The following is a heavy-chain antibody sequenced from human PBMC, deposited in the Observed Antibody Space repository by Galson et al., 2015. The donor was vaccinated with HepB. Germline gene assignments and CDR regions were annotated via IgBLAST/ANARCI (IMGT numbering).Heavy chain of an antibody. V-gene: IGHV3-11*06. D-gene: IGHD6-13*01. CDR1: GFTFSDYY. CDR2: ISSSSSYT. J-gene: IGHJ2*01. CDR3: AREEGSWLYWYFDL. Sequence: SLRLSCAASGFTFSDYYMSWIRQAPGKGLEWVSYISSSSSYTNYADSVKGRFTISRDNAKNSLYLQMNSLRAEDTAVYYCAREEGSWLYWYFDLWGRGTLVTVSS.